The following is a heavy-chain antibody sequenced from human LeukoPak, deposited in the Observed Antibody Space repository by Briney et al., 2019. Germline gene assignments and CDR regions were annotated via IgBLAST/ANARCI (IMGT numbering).Heavy chain of an antibody. CDR3: AKDLPADPFDY. J-gene: IGHJ4*02. D-gene: IGHD2-2*01. V-gene: IGHV3-30*18. CDR1: GFTLSSYG. CDR2: ISYDGTNK. Sequence: GRSLRLSCAASGFTLSSYGMHWVRQAPGRGLEWVALISYDGTNKYYADSVKGRFTISRDNSKNTLYLQMNSLRAEDTAVYYCAKDLPADPFDYWGQGTLVTVSS.